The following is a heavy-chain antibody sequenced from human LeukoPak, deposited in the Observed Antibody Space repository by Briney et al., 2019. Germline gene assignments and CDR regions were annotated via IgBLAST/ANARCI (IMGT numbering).Heavy chain of an antibody. V-gene: IGHV3-48*04. Sequence: GGCLRLSCAASGFTFSSYSMNWVRQAPGKGLEWVSYISSSSSTIYYADSVKGRFTISRDNAKNSLYLQMNSLRAEDTAVYYCARDGSQQWLVRGESYYFDYWGQGTLVTVSS. CDR3: ARDGSQQWLVRGESYYFDY. CDR2: ISSSSSTI. CDR1: GFTFSSYS. J-gene: IGHJ4*02. D-gene: IGHD6-19*01.